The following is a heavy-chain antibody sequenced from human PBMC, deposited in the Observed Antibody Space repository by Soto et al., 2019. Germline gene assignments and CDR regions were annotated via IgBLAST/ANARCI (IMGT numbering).Heavy chain of an antibody. J-gene: IGHJ5*02. V-gene: IGHV3-15*01. CDR3: TVRGGWLGP. CDR2: IKTKAEGETT. CDR1: GLTFNDVW. D-gene: IGHD3-22*01. Sequence: DVQLVESGGGFVKPGGSLRLSCAASGLTFNDVWMSWVRQASGKGLEWVGRIKTKAEGETTDYAAPVKGRFTISRDDSKNIVHLEMNNLKTEDTAVYYCTVRGGWLGPWGQGILVTVSS.